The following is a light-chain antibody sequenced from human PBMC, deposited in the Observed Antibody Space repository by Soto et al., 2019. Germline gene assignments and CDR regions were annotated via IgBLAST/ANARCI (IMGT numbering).Light chain of an antibody. Sequence: EIVMTQSPATLSLSPGQRATLSCRASQSISSRYLAWYQQRPGQAPRLLIYGASNRATGIPDRFSGSGSGTDFTLTISRLEPEDFAVYYCQQYGSSPPLTFGGGTKVEIK. CDR2: GAS. CDR1: QSISSRY. CDR3: QQYGSSPPLT. V-gene: IGKV3-20*01. J-gene: IGKJ4*01.